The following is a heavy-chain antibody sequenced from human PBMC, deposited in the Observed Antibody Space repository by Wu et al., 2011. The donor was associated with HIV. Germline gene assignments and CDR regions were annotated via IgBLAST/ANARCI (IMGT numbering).Heavy chain of an antibody. J-gene: IGHJ4*02. D-gene: IGHD4-23*01. CDR2: IIPIFGTT. Sequence: QVHLVQSGAEVKKPGSSVKVSCKASGDTFSNSAISWVRQAPGQGLEWMGRIIPIFGTTNYAQKFQGRVTITADESTSTAYLELSSLRSEDTAVYYCAIDYGGTPRYYFDYWGQGTLVTVSP. V-gene: IGHV1-69*15. CDR1: GDTFSNSA. CDR3: AIDYGGTPRYYFDY.